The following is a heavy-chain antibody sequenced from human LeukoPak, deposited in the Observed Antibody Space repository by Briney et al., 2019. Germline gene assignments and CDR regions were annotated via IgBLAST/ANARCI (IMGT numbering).Heavy chain of an antibody. D-gene: IGHD3-22*01. CDR3: AKDYDSSGYYYEYFDY. CDR1: GFSFNYAW. V-gene: IGHV3-15*01. CDR2: IKSKADGGTT. Sequence: GGSLRLSCAASGFSFNYAWMIWVRQAPGKGLEWVGRIKSKADGGTTDYAAPVEGRFTISRDDSKNTLYLQMNSLRAEDTAVYYCAKDYDSSGYYYEYFDYWGQGTLVTVSS. J-gene: IGHJ4*02.